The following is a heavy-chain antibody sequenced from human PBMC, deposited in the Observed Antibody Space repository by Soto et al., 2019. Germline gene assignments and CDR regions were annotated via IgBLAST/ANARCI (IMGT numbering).Heavy chain of an antibody. CDR2: IYYSGST. CDR3: ARVAPPYCGGDCYSGWFDP. J-gene: IGHJ5*02. D-gene: IGHD2-21*02. Sequence: KTSETLSLTCTVSGGSISSYYWSWIRQPPGKGLEWIGYIYYSGSTNYNPSLKSRVTISVDTSKNQFSLKLSSVTAADTAVYYCARVAPPYCGGDCYSGWFDPWGQGTLVTVSS. CDR1: GGSISSYY. V-gene: IGHV4-59*01.